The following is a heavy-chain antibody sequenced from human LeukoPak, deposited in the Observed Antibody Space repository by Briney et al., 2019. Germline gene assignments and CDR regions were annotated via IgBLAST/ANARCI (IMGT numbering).Heavy chain of an antibody. V-gene: IGHV5-51*01. Sequence: GESLKISCKGSGYTFTSYWIGWVRQMPGKGLEWMGIIYPGDSDTRYSPSFQGQVGISVDKSINTAYLQWSTLKASDTAMYYCARGYYYDSSGYPDYWGQGTQVTVSS. D-gene: IGHD3-22*01. CDR3: ARGYYYDSSGYPDY. J-gene: IGHJ4*02. CDR1: GYTFTSYW. CDR2: IYPGDSDT.